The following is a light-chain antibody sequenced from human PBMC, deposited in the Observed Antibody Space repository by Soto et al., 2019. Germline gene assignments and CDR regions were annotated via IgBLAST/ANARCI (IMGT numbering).Light chain of an antibody. V-gene: IGKV1-5*03. Sequence: DIQMTQSPSTLSASVGDRVTITCRASESINTWLAWYQQKPGKAPKVLIYKASSLERGVPLSFSGSGSGTEFTLTISSLQPDDFATYYCQQYNDYPYTFGQGTKLEIK. J-gene: IGKJ2*01. CDR3: QQYNDYPYT. CDR2: KAS. CDR1: ESINTW.